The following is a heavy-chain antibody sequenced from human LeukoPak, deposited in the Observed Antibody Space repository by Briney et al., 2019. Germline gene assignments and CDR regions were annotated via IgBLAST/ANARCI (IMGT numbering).Heavy chain of an antibody. CDR1: GGSISSGGYY. V-gene: IGHV4-31*03. Sequence: SETLSLTCTVSGGSISSGGYYWSWIRQHPGKGLEWIGCIYYSGSTYYNPSLKSRVTISVDTSKNQFSLKLSSVTAADTAVYYCARDPDSSGIFDYWGQGTLVTVSS. CDR2: IYYSGST. D-gene: IGHD3-22*01. CDR3: ARDPDSSGIFDY. J-gene: IGHJ4*02.